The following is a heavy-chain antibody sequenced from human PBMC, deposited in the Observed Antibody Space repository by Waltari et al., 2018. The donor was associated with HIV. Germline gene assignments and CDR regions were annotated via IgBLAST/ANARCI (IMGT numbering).Heavy chain of an antibody. J-gene: IGHJ2*01. CDR2: IYYSGST. CDR1: GGSISNSNYF. V-gene: IGHV4-39*01. Sequence: HLHLQESGPGLVKPSATLSLTCTVTGGSISNSNYFWGWIRQPPGKGLEWIGSIYYSGSTYYNPSLKSRIPISVDTSKTQFSLKLSTVTTADTAVLYCARQALRVGAAYSNFDLWGRGTLVTVSS. D-gene: IGHD1-26*01. CDR3: ARQALRVGAAYSNFDL.